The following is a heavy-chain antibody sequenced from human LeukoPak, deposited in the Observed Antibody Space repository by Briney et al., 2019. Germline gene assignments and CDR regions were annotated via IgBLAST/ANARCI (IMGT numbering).Heavy chain of an antibody. J-gene: IGHJ4*02. D-gene: IGHD2-2*01. CDR2: IDTSSRYI. CDR3: ARVGGHCTSTSCPPPDY. V-gene: IGHV3-21*01. Sequence: GGTLRLSWAASGFTFSSYNMDWVRQAPGKGLEWVSFIDTSSRYIYQADSVKGRFTISRDNAKSSLFLQMNSLRAEDTAVYYCARVGGHCTSTSCPPPDYWGQGTLVTVSS. CDR1: GFTFSSYN.